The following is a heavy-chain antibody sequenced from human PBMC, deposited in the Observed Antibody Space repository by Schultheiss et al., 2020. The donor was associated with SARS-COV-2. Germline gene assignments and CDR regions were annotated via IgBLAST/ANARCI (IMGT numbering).Heavy chain of an antibody. CDR1: GGTFSSYA. CDR3: ARDWPRIAAAEHYYGMDV. J-gene: IGHJ6*02. V-gene: IGHV7-4-1*02. D-gene: IGHD6-13*01. Sequence: ASVKVSCKASGGTFSSYAISWVRQAPGQGLEWMGWINTNTGNPTYAQGFTGRFVFSLDTSVTTSYLQISSLKAEDTAVYYCARDWPRIAAAEHYYGMDVWGQGTTVTVSS. CDR2: INTNTGNP.